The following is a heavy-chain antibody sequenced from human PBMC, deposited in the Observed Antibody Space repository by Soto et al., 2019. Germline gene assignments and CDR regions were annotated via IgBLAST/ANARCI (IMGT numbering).Heavy chain of an antibody. V-gene: IGHV3-30*18. D-gene: IGHD6-19*01. Sequence: QVQLVESGGGVVQPGRSLRLSCAASGFTFSSYGMHWVRQAPGKGLERVAVISYDGSNKYYADSVKGRFTISRDNSKNTLYLQMNSLRAEDTAVYYCAKLWGTVAGTPNWFDPWGQGTLVTVSS. CDR1: GFTFSSYG. CDR3: AKLWGTVAGTPNWFDP. CDR2: ISYDGSNK. J-gene: IGHJ5*02.